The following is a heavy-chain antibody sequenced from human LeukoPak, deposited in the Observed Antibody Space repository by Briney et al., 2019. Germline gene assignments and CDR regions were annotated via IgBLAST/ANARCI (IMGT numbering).Heavy chain of an antibody. Sequence: SETLSLTCTVSGGSISTYYWSWIRQPPGKGLEWIGYIYYSGSTNYNPSLKSRVTISVDTSKNQFSLKLSSVTAADTAVYYCARAYCSSTSCPSEDWFDPWGQGTLVTVSS. CDR1: GGSISTYY. J-gene: IGHJ5*02. CDR3: ARAYCSSTSCPSEDWFDP. CDR2: IYYSGST. V-gene: IGHV4-59*01. D-gene: IGHD2-2*01.